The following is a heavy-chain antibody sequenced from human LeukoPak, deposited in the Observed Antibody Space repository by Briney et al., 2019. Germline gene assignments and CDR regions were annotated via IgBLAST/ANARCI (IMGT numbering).Heavy chain of an antibody. Sequence: ASVKVSCKASGYTFTGYYMHWVRQAPGQGLEWMGWINPNSGGTNYAQKFQGRVTMTRDTSISTAYMELSRLRSDDTAVYYCARLSSGWERYFDYWGQGTLVTVSS. CDR3: ARLSSGWERYFDY. J-gene: IGHJ4*02. CDR2: INPNSGGT. CDR1: GYTFTGYY. V-gene: IGHV1-2*02. D-gene: IGHD6-19*01.